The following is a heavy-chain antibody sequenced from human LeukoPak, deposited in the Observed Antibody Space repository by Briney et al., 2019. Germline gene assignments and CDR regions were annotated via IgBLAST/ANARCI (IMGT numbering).Heavy chain of an antibody. V-gene: IGHV1-24*01. Sequence: ASVKVSCMVSGYTLTELSMHWVRQAPGKGLEWMGGFDPEDGETIYAQKFQGRVTMTEDTSTDTAYMELSSLRSEDTAVYYCATGLAAGGYYYGMDVWGQGTTVTVSS. D-gene: IGHD3-10*01. CDR2: FDPEDGET. CDR1: GYTLTELS. CDR3: ATGLAAGGYYYGMDV. J-gene: IGHJ6*02.